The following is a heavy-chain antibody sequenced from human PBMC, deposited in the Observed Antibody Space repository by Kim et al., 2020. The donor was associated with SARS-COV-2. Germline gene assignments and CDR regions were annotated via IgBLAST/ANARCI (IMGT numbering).Heavy chain of an antibody. CDR1: GFTFSSYS. Sequence: GGSLRLSCAASGFTFSSYSMNWVRQAPGKGLEWVSSISSSSSYIYYADSVKGRFTISRDNAKNSLYLQVNSLRAEDTAVYYCARDMAVAARGYYYYGMDVWGQGTTVTVSS. CDR2: ISSSSSYI. J-gene: IGHJ6*02. V-gene: IGHV3-21*01. D-gene: IGHD6-19*01. CDR3: ARDMAVAARGYYYYGMDV.